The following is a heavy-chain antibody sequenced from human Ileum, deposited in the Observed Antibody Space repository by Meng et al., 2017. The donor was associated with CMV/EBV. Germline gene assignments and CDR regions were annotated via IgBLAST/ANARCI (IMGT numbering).Heavy chain of an antibody. Sequence: GESLKISCAASGFSFSTYWMTWVRQAPGKGLEWVANMKHDGSEIYSVDSVKGRFSVSRDNAKNSLYLQMNSLRAEDTAIYYCARATGPNTLDYWGQGTLVTVSS. CDR2: MKHDGSEI. V-gene: IGHV3-7*03. CDR3: ARATGPNTLDY. D-gene: IGHD4-17*01. J-gene: IGHJ4*02. CDR1: GFSFSTYW.